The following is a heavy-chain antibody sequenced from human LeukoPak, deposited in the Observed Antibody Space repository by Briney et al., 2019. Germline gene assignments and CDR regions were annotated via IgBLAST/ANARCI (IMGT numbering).Heavy chain of an antibody. V-gene: IGHV4-59*08. CDR3: ARGVGNFDY. D-gene: IGHD3-10*01. CDR2: IYYSGST. Sequence: SETLSLTCAVSGGSISNYYWSWIRQPPGKGLEWIGYIYYSGSTNYNPSLKSRVTISVDTSKNQFSLKLSSVTAADTAVYYCARGVGNFDYWGQGTLVTVSS. CDR1: GGSISNYY. J-gene: IGHJ4*02.